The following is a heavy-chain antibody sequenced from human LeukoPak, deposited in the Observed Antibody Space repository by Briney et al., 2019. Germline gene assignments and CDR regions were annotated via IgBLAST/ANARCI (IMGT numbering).Heavy chain of an antibody. D-gene: IGHD6-19*01. V-gene: IGHV1-46*01. Sequence: WASVKVSCKASGGTFSSYAISWVRQAPGQGLEWMGIINPSGGSTSYAQKFQGRVTMTRDTSTSTVYMELSSLRSEDTAVYYCARDLGLWGIAVAGFDYWGQGTLVTVSS. CDR1: GGTFSSYA. CDR3: ARDLGLWGIAVAGFDY. CDR2: INPSGGST. J-gene: IGHJ4*02.